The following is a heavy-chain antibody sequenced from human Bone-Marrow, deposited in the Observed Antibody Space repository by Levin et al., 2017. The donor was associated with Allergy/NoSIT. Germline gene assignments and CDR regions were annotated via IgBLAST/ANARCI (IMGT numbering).Heavy chain of an antibody. CDR2: IDVTTTIM. D-gene: IGHD3-22*01. J-gene: IGHJ3*02. V-gene: IGHV3-48*04. CDR3: AREDDTWGPNTFDI. Sequence: GGSLRLSCAASGFTFSSHSMNWVRQAPGKGLEWISYIDVTTTIMYYSDSVRGRFTVSRDNAKNSLYLQMNSLRVEDTAIYYCAREDDTWGPNTFDIWGQGTMVTVSS. CDR1: GFTFSSHS.